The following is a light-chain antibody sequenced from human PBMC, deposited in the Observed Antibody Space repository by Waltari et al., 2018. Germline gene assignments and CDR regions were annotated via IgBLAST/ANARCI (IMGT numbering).Light chain of an antibody. V-gene: IGKV3-20*01. CDR2: GAS. CDR3: QQYVSSPWT. Sequence: EIVLTQSPGTLSLSPGERATLSCRASQSVSSSYLAWYQQKPGQSPRLLIDGASSRAAGIPDRFSGNGSGTDFTLTISRLEPEDFAVYYCQQYVSSPWTFGQGTKVEIK. J-gene: IGKJ1*01. CDR1: QSVSSSY.